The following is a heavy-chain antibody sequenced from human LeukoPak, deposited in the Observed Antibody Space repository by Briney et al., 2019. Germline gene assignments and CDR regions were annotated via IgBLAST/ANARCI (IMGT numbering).Heavy chain of an antibody. CDR2: IWSDGSNI. CDR1: GFTFSSYG. CDR3: ARALRGFDY. J-gene: IGHJ4*02. Sequence: GGSLRLSCAASGFTFSSYGMHWVRQAPGKGLEWVALIWSDGSNIYYADSVKGRFTISRDNSKNTLYLQMNSLRAQDTAVYYCARALRGFDYWGQGTLVTVSS. V-gene: IGHV3-33*01.